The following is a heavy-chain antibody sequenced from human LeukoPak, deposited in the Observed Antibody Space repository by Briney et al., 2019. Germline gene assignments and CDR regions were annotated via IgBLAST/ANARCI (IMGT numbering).Heavy chain of an antibody. V-gene: IGHV1-2*02. CDR1: GYTFTGYY. Sequence: ASVKVSCKASGYTFTGYYMHWVRQAPGQGLEWMGWINPNSGGTNYAQKFQGRVTMNRDTSLSTAYMELSRLRSGDTAVYYCARFRGGGLQFDYWGQGTLVTVSS. J-gene: IGHJ4*02. CDR2: INPNSGGT. D-gene: IGHD3-10*01. CDR3: ARFRGGGLQFDY.